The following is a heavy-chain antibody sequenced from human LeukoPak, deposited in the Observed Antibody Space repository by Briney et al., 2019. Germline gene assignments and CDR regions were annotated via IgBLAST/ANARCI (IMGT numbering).Heavy chain of an antibody. CDR3: AAGPSKLRYFDWLLPDYYYYMDV. D-gene: IGHD3-9*01. Sequence: GESLKISCKGSGYSFTSYWVGWVRQMPGKGLEWMGINYPGDSDTRYSPSFQGQVTISADKSISTAYLQWSSLKASDTAMYYCAAGPSKLRYFDWLLPDYYYYMDVWGKGTTVTVSS. CDR2: NYPGDSDT. J-gene: IGHJ6*03. V-gene: IGHV5-51*01. CDR1: GYSFTSYW.